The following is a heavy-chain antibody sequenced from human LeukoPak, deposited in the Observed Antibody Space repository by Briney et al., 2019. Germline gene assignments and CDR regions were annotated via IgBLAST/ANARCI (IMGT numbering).Heavy chain of an antibody. CDR3: ARVYYYDTSAYGSYFDY. CDR1: GGTFSSYA. Sequence: GSSVKVSCKASGGTFSSYAISWVRQAPGQGLEWMGGIIPIFGTANYAQKLQGRVTMTTDTSTSTAYMELRSLRSDDTAVFYCARVYYYDTSAYGSYFDYWGQGTLVTVSS. CDR2: IIPIFGTA. V-gene: IGHV1-69*05. J-gene: IGHJ4*02. D-gene: IGHD3-22*01.